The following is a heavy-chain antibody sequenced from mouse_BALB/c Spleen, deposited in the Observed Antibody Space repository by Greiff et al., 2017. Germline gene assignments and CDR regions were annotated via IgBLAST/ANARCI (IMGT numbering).Heavy chain of an antibody. V-gene: IGHV1-80*01. Sequence: QVQLQQSGAELVRPGSSVKISCKASGYAFSSYWMNWVKQRPGQGLEWIGQIYPGDGDTNYNGKFKGKATLTADKSSSTAYMQLSSLTSEDSAVYFCARRTDYDYDYAMDYWGQGTSVTVSS. CDR2: IYPGDGDT. CDR3: ARRTDYDYDYAMDY. D-gene: IGHD2-4*01. CDR1: GYAFSSYW. J-gene: IGHJ4*01.